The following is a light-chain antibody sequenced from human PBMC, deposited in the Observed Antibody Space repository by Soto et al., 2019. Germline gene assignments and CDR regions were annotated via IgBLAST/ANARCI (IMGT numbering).Light chain of an antibody. CDR3: QSYDRTLSGVV. V-gene: IGLV1-40*01. J-gene: IGLJ2*01. CDR2: GNT. CDR1: SSNIGAGYD. Sequence: QSVLTQPPSVSGAPGQRVTISCTGGSSNIGAGYDVQWYQQLPGTAPKLLIYGNTNRPSGVPDRFSASKSGTSASLAITGLQAEDEVDYYCQSYDRTLSGVVFGGGTKVTVL.